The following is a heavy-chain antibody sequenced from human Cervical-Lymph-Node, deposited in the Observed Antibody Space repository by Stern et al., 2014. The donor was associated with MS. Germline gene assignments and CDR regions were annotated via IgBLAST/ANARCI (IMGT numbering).Heavy chain of an antibody. V-gene: IGHV5-51*01. CDR3: ARQTTAWASDV. J-gene: IGHJ4*02. CDR1: GYKVSIYW. CDR2: IYPGDSET. D-gene: IGHD1-14*01. Sequence: VQLVESGAELIRPGESLKISCKGSGYKVSIYWIAWVRQMPGKGLEWMGIIYPGDSETRYSPSFQGPVTMLAAKCTRTAYLQWSSLNASDTAMYFCARQTTAWASDVWGQGTLVTVSS.